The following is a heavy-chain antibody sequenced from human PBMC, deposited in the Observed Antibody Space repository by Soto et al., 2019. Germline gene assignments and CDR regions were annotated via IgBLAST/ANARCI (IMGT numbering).Heavy chain of an antibody. CDR3: TTDLILEWISPPHY. CDR1: GFTFSNAW. V-gene: IGHV3-15*07. Sequence: GGSLRLSCAVSGFTFSNAWMNWVRQAPGKGLEWVGRIKTKTDGGTTDYAAPVKGRFTISRDDSKNTLYLQMNSLKTEDTAVYYCTTDLILEWISPPHYWGQGTLVTVSS. J-gene: IGHJ4*02. D-gene: IGHD3-3*01. CDR2: IKTKTDGGTT.